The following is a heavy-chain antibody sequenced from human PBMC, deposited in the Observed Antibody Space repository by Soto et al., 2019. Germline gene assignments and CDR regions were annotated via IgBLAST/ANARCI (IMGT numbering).Heavy chain of an antibody. D-gene: IGHD2-2*01. CDR3: ARGYCSSTSCSPLYYYYGMDV. Sequence: VGSLRLSCAASGFTFSSYAMHWVRQAPGKGLEYVSAISSNGGSTYYADSVKGRFTISRDNSKNTLYLQMGSLRAEDMAVYYCARGYCSSTSCSPLYYYYGMDVWGQGTTVTVSS. CDR1: GFTFSSYA. V-gene: IGHV3-64*02. J-gene: IGHJ6*02. CDR2: ISSNGGST.